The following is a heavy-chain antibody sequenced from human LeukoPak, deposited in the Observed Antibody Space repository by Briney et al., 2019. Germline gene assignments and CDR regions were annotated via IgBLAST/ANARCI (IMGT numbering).Heavy chain of an antibody. CDR1: GFTFSTYW. J-gene: IGHJ6*02. CDR3: ARVRTTGSYYGMDV. CDR2: IKEDESEK. Sequence: PGGSLRLSCAASGFTFSTYWMSWVRQAPGKGLEWVANIKEDESEKYYVDSVKGRFTISRDNAQNSLNLRMNSLRPEDTAMYYCARVRTTGSYYGMDVWGQGTTVAVSS. D-gene: IGHD3-10*01. V-gene: IGHV3-7*01.